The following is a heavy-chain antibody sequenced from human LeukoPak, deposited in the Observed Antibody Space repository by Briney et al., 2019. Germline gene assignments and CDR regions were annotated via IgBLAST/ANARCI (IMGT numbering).Heavy chain of an antibody. V-gene: IGHV3-23*01. CDR1: GFTFSSYA. D-gene: IGHD3-22*01. J-gene: IGHJ4*02. CDR3: AKHSYYDSSSYYSHLDY. CDR2: ISGSGGST. Sequence: GGSLTLTCAASGFTFSSYAMNWVRQAPGKGLEWVSVISGSGGSTYYADSVRGRFTISRDNSKNTLDLQMNSLRAEDMAVYYCAKHSYYDSSSYYSHLDYWGQGTLVTVSS.